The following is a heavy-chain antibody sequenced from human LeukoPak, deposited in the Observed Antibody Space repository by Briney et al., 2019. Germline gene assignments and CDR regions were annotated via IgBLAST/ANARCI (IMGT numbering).Heavy chain of an antibody. J-gene: IGHJ4*02. CDR2: ISGGGDST. V-gene: IGHV3-23*01. D-gene: IGHD2-2*01. Sequence: PGGSLRLSCAASGFSFSTCAMNWVRQAPGKGLEWVSTISGGGDSTYYADSVQGRFTISRDNSKNTLYLQMNSLRAEDTAVYYCAKGPGYCSSTSCPADYWGQGTLVTVSS. CDR3: AKGPGYCSSTSCPADY. CDR1: GFSFSTCA.